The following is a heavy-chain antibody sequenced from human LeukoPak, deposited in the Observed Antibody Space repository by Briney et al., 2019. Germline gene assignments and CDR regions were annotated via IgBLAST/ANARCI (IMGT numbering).Heavy chain of an antibody. CDR1: GFTFSTFA. Sequence: GGSLRLSCAASGFTFSTFAMIWVRQPPGKGLEWVSSIFPSGGEIHYADSVKGRFTISRDNSKNTLYLQMNSLRAEDTAVYYCAKADDILTGYPTYYFDYWGQGTLVTVSS. CDR2: IFPSGGEI. J-gene: IGHJ4*02. V-gene: IGHV3-23*01. CDR3: AKADDILTGYPTYYFDY. D-gene: IGHD3-9*01.